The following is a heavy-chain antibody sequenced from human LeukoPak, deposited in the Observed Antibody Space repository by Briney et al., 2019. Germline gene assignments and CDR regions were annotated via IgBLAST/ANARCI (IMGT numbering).Heavy chain of an antibody. V-gene: IGHV3-21*04. CDR1: GFTFSSCG. J-gene: IGHJ4*02. Sequence: PGGSLRLSCAASGFTFSSCGFNWVRQAPGKGLEWVSSIGPTGTDRYYADSVRGRFTISRDNAKNSMYLQMDSLRAEDMALYYCAKARGYDILTGYSYFDYWGQGTLVTVSS. D-gene: IGHD3-9*01. CDR2: IGPTGTDR. CDR3: AKARGYDILTGYSYFDY.